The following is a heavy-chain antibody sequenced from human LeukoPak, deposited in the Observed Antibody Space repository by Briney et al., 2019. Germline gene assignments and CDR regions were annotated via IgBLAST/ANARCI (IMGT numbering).Heavy chain of an antibody. CDR1: GGSISSSSNW. CDR2: IYHSETA. V-gene: IGHV4-4*02. D-gene: IGHD2-2*01. J-gene: IGHJ4*02. Sequence: PSETLSLTCAVSGGSISSSSNWWSWVRQPPGKGLEWIGVIYHSETANYSPSLKGRVTISMDESKNRFSLNLASVTAADTAMYYCAKGFCSSASCHFFDYWGQGILVTVSS. CDR3: AKGFCSSASCHFFDY.